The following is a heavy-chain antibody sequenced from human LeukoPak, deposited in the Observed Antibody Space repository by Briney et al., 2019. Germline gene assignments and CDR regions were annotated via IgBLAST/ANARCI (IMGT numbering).Heavy chain of an antibody. CDR2: SNDSGGT. V-gene: IGHV4-34*08. Sequence: SETLSLTCAVYGGTFSGYYWSWIRQPPGKRLEWVGESNDSGGTNYNPSLKSRVTISADKSKNQVSLKLTSVTAADTAVYYCAKPGIGIAVAKNALYYFDYWGQGTLVTVSS. J-gene: IGHJ4*02. CDR3: AKPGIGIAVAKNALYYFDY. CDR1: GGTFSGYY. D-gene: IGHD6-19*01.